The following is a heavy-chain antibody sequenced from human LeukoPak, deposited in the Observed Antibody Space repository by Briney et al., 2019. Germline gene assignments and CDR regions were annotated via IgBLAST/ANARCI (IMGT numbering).Heavy chain of an antibody. Sequence: GGSLRLSCAASGFTVSSNYMSWVRQAPGKGLDWVSVIYSGGSTYYADSVKGRFTISRDNSKNTLYLQMNSLRVEDTAVYYCAKGTASRYCSGGSCLDWFDPWGQGTLVTVSS. CDR1: GFTVSSNY. D-gene: IGHD2-15*01. CDR3: AKGTASRYCSGGSCLDWFDP. V-gene: IGHV3-66*01. J-gene: IGHJ5*02. CDR2: IYSGGST.